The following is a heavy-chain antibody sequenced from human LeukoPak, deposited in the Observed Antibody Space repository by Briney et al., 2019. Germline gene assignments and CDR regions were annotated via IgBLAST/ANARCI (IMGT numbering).Heavy chain of an antibody. V-gene: IGHV4-39*07. Sequence: SETLSLTCTVSGGSISSGGYYWSWIRQPPGKGLEWIGEINHSGSTNYNPSLKSRVTISVDTSKNQFSLKLSSVTAADTAVYYCAARVGATPRGAPHYFDYWSQGTLVTVSS. J-gene: IGHJ4*02. D-gene: IGHD1-26*01. CDR1: GGSISSGGYY. CDR3: AARVGATPRGAPHYFDY. CDR2: INHSGST.